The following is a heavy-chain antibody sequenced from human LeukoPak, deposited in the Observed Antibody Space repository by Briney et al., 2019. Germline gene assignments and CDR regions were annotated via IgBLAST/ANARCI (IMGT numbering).Heavy chain of an antibody. D-gene: IGHD2-15*01. V-gene: IGHV3-73*01. CDR2: IRSRANSYVT. Sequence: GGSLTLSCAASGFDFSGSGLQWVRQASGKGLEWLGRIRSRANSYVTAYAVSVNGRFTISRDDSKNTAYLQMNSLKTDDTAVYYCTRHSDRYCSGAGCYVYYFYGLDVWGQGTTVTVSS. CDR1: GFDFSGSG. CDR3: TRHSDRYCSGAGCYVYYFYGLDV. J-gene: IGHJ6*02.